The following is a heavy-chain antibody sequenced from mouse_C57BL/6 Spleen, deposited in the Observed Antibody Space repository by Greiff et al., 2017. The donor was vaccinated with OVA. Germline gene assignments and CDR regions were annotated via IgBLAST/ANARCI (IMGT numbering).Heavy chain of an antibody. D-gene: IGHD3-2*02. J-gene: IGHJ4*01. CDR1: GYTFTSYW. V-gene: IGHV1-50*01. CDR2: IDPSDSYT. Sequence: QVQLKQPGAELVKPGASVKLSCKASGYTFTSYWMQWVKQRPGQGLEWIGEIDPSDSYTNYNQKFKGKATLTVDTSSSTAYMQLSSLTSEDSAVYYCAARGGTAQATNAMDYWGQGTSVTVSS. CDR3: AARGGTAQATNAMDY.